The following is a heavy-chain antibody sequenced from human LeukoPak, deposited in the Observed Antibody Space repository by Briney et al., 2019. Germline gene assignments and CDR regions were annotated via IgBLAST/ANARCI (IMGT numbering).Heavy chain of an antibody. V-gene: IGHV3-23*03. CDR3: AKTGNPPTGDY. Sequence: GGSLRLSCAASGFTFSSYAMSWVRQAPGKGLEWVSVIYSGGFTYYADSVKGRFTISRDNSKNTLYLQMNSLRAEDTAVYYCAKTGNPPTGDYWGQGTLVSVSS. CDR1: GFTFSSYA. CDR2: IYSGGFT. D-gene: IGHD1-1*01. J-gene: IGHJ4*02.